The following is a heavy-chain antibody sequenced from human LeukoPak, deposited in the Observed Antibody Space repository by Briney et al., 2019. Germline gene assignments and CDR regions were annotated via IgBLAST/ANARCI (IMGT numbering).Heavy chain of an antibody. CDR3: ARDRLYPDYYYGMDV. D-gene: IGHD3-16*01. Sequence: SETLSLTCTVSGGSISSYYWSWIRQPPGKGLEWIGYIYYGGSTNYNPSLKSRVTISVDTSKNQFSPKLSSVTAADTAVYYCARDRLYPDYYYGMDVWGQGTTVTVSS. CDR1: GGSISSYY. J-gene: IGHJ6*02. V-gene: IGHV4-59*01. CDR2: IYYGGST.